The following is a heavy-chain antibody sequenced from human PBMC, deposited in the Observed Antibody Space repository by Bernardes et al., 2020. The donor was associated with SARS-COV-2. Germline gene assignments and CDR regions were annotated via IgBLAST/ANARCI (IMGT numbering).Heavy chain of an antibody. V-gene: IGHV1-18*01. Sequence: AGEQVPRKASGYTFPNYGISWVRQAPGQGLEWMGWISAYNGNTNYAQKLQGRVTMTTDTSTSTAYMELRSLRSDDTAVYYCARGTTTVTAFDYWGQGTLVTVSS. CDR2: ISAYNGNT. CDR3: ARGTTTVTAFDY. J-gene: IGHJ4*02. CDR1: GYTFPNYG. D-gene: IGHD4-17*01.